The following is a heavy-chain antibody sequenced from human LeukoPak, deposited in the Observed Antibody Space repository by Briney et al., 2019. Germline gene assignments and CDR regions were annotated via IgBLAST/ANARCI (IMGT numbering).Heavy chain of an antibody. CDR2: IHSSGTT. CDR1: GGSINNYY. J-gene: IGHJ5*02. V-gene: IGHV4-59*08. CDR3: AKHFSSSSGWGFDP. D-gene: IGHD6-6*01. Sequence: SETLSLTCTVSGGSINNYYWNWLRQPPGKGLEWLAYIHSSGTTKYNPSLKSRVTIAVDTSKNQFSLRLTSVTAADTAVYYCAKHFSSSSGWGFDPWGQGALVTVSS.